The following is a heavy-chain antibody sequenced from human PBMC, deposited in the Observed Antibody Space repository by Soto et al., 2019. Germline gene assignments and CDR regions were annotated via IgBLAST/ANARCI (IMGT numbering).Heavy chain of an antibody. Sequence: SETLSLTCTVSGGSISSGDYYWSWIRQSPGKGLEWLGYIFYAGTTLYNPSVKGRVTISVDTSKNQFSLKLSSVTAADTAVYYCTRHAIIPKLQYGMDVWGQGATVTVSS. V-gene: IGHV4-61*08. D-gene: IGHD2-15*01. CDR1: GGSISSGDYY. CDR3: TRHAIIPKLQYGMDV. CDR2: IFYAGTT. J-gene: IGHJ6*02.